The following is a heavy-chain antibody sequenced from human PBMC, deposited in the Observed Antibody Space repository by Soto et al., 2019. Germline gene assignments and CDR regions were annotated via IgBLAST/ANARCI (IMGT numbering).Heavy chain of an antibody. CDR2: IIPILDVA. J-gene: IGHJ6*03. CDR1: GDIFSNYT. Sequence: QVQLVQSGAEVKKPGSSVRVSCKASGDIFSNYTISWVRQAPGKGLEWMGRIIPILDVANYPLRFQGRVTITEDKSTSTVYMELGSLRAEDTAIFYCARVQTYSGSYEGDYYMDVGGKGTTVTVSS. V-gene: IGHV1-69*02. CDR3: ARVQTYSGSYEGDYYMDV. D-gene: IGHD3-10*01.